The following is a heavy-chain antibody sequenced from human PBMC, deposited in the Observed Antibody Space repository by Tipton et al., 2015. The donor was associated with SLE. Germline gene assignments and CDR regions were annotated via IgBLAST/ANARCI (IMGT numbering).Heavy chain of an antibody. CDR2: IYSGGET. V-gene: IGHV3-66*02. Sequence: SLRLSCAASGFTFSSYAMHWVRQAPGKGPEWVSVIYSGGETNYADSVRGRFTISRDSSKNAVHLQMNSLRTEDTGVYFCARADDYTSFDFWGQGTLVTVSS. CDR1: GFTFSSYA. J-gene: IGHJ4*02. D-gene: IGHD5-24*01. CDR3: ARADDYTSFDF.